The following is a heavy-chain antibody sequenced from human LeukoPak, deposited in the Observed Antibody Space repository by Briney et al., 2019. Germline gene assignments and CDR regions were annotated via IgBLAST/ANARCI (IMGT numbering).Heavy chain of an antibody. J-gene: IGHJ4*02. Sequence: PSETLSLTCTVSGGSISSSSYYWGWIRQPPGKGLEWIGSIYYSGSTYYNPSLKSRVTISVDTSKNQFSLKLSSVTAADTAVYYCADTTVTRYYFDYWGQGTLVTVSS. D-gene: IGHD4-17*01. CDR1: GGSISSSSYY. CDR2: IYYSGST. V-gene: IGHV4-39*01. CDR3: ADTTVTRYYFDY.